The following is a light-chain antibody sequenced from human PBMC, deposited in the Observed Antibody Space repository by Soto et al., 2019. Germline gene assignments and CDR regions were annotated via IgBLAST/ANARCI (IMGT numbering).Light chain of an antibody. CDR2: ANN. CDR3: QSYDTNLRGV. J-gene: IGLJ1*01. V-gene: IGLV1-40*01. CDR1: SSNIGAGYD. Sequence: QAVVTQPPSVSGAPGQRVTISCTGSSSNIGAGYDVHWYQQFPGTAPKLLIYANNNRPSGVPDRFSASKSGTSASLAITGLQADDEADYYSQSYDTNLRGVFGTGTKLTVL.